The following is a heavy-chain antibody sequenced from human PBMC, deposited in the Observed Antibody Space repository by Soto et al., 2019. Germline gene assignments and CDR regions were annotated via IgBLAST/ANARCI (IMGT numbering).Heavy chain of an antibody. CDR2: VAPIVDFS. D-gene: IGHD1-1*01. J-gene: IGHJ3*01. CDR3: TTGALGGRQQLDRDAFDF. CDR1: GGTFDSYS. Sequence: QVQLVQSGAEVKKPGSSVRVSCKASGGTFDSYSISWVRQAPGRGVEWVGTVAPIVDFSRYAQKFQGRGTNTADKSTSTAYMDLSGLKSEDTAVYYCTTGALGGRQQLDRDAFDFWGQGTKGSVSS. V-gene: IGHV1-69*02.